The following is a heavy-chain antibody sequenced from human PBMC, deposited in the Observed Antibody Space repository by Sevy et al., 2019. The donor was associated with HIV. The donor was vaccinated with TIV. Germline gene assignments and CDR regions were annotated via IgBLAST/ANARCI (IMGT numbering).Heavy chain of an antibody. V-gene: IGHV1-69*13. CDR2: IIPIFGTA. D-gene: IGHD1-26*01. CDR3: ARDPLSGSYSWWYFDL. CDR1: GGTFSSYA. Sequence: ASLKVSCKASGGTFSSYAISWVRQAPGQGLEWMGGIIPIFGTANYAQKFQGRVTITADESTSTAYMELSSLRSEDTAVYYCARDPLSGSYSWWYFDLWGRGTLVTVSS. J-gene: IGHJ2*01.